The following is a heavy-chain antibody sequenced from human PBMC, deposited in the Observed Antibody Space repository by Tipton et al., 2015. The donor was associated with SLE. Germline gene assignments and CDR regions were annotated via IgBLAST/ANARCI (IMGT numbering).Heavy chain of an antibody. Sequence: VQLVQSGGGLVQPGGSLRLSCEVSTFSVRSSYMYWVRQPPGKGLEWVSVIYIGGTTFYADSVEGRFTISRDNSKNTVYLQMTSLRIEDAGVYYCARGGMMGDGSLSGRALDIWGQGTMVTVSS. CDR2: IYIGGTT. J-gene: IGHJ3*02. D-gene: IGHD5-24*01. CDR3: ARGGMMGDGSLSGRALDI. CDR1: TFSVRSSY. V-gene: IGHV3-66*02.